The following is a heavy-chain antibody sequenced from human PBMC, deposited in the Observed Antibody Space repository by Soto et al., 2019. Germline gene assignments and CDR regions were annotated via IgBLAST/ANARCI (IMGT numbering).Heavy chain of an antibody. J-gene: IGHJ4*02. D-gene: IGHD6-13*01. V-gene: IGHV3-30*01. CDR1: GFTFRTYA. Sequence: QVQLVESGGGVVQPGRSLRLSCAASGFTFRTYAMDWVRQAPGKGLEWVAVISYDGTNKYYADSVKGRFTISSDNSKNPLSLQMNSLSAEYTAVYYCARGDSNSWSDYWGQGTLVTLSS. CDR3: ARGDSNSWSDY. CDR2: ISYDGTNK.